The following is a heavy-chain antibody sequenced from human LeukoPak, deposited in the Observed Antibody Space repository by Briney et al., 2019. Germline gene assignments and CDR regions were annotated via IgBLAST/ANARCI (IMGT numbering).Heavy chain of an antibody. D-gene: IGHD1-14*01. CDR2: ISYDGSNK. V-gene: IGHV3-30*18. J-gene: IGHJ5*02. CDR1: GFTFSSYG. Sequence: GGSLRLSCAASGFTFSSYGMHWVRQAPGKGLEWVAVISYDGSNKYYADSVKGRFTISRDNSKNTLYLQMNSLRAEDTAVYYCAKLGWHESNHPPNWFGPWGQGTLVTVSS. CDR3: AKLGWHESNHPPNWFGP.